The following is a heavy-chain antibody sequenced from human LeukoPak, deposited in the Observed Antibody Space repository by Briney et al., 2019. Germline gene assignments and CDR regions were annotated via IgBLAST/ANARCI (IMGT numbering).Heavy chain of an antibody. CDR1: EYIFTDYY. CDR3: VRGGDNYDILTQ. J-gene: IGHJ4*02. V-gene: IGHV1-2*02. D-gene: IGHD3-9*01. Sequence: ASVKVSCKASEYIFTDYYIHWVRQAPGQGLEWMGWINPHSGGTNYAQNFQDRVTMTGDTSISTAYMELSRLISDDTAIYYCVRGGDNYDILTQWGQGTLVTVSS. CDR2: INPHSGGT.